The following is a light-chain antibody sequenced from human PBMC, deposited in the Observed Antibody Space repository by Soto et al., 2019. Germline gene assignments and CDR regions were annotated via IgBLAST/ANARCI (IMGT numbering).Light chain of an antibody. V-gene: IGKV1-39*01. CDR2: AAS. CDR3: QQSYSTPPT. Sequence: DLQMTQSPSSLSSSVLDRFTITCRASQSISTYLNWYQQTPGKAPKPLIYAASSLQSGVPSRFSGSGSGTDFTLTISSLHPEDSATYYCQQSYSTPPTFGQGTKVDI. CDR1: QSISTY. J-gene: IGKJ1*01.